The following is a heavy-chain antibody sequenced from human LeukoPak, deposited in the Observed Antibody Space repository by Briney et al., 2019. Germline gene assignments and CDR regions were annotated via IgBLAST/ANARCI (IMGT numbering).Heavy chain of an antibody. D-gene: IGHD2-8*02. Sequence: GASVKVSCKASGYTFTNYLLHWVRQAPGQGLEWVGRITPSVDTTNYAQKFRDRVTMTRDTSTSTVYMELSSLRSEDTAVYHCVREESGGYFDYWGQGTLDTVSS. CDR3: VREESGGYFDY. V-gene: IGHV1-46*01. CDR2: ITPSVDTT. J-gene: IGHJ4*02. CDR1: GYTFTNYL.